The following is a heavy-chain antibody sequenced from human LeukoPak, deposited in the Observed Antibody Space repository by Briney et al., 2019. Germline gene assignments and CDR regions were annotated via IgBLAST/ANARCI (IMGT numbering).Heavy chain of an antibody. J-gene: IGHJ4*02. CDR1: GFTFSRYS. V-gene: IGHV3-21*01. D-gene: IGHD5-18*01. CDR2: ISSSSSYI. CDR3: ASPDTAMVMSGY. Sequence: GGSLRLSCAASGFTFSRYSMNWVRQAPGKGLEWVSSISSSSSYIYYADSVKGRFTISRDNAKNSLYLQMNSLRAEDTAVYYCASPDTAMVMSGYWGQGTLVTVSS.